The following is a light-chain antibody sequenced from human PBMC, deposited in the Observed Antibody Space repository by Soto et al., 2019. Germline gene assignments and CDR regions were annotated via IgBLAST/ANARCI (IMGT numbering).Light chain of an antibody. J-gene: IGKJ1*01. Sequence: DIQMTQSPSSLSASVGDRVTITCRASQSISSYLNWNQQKPGKAPKVLIYAASSLQSGVPSRFSGSGSGTDFTLTISSLQPEDFPTYYCQQSYSAPRTFGQGTKVEIK. CDR3: QQSYSAPRT. CDR2: AAS. V-gene: IGKV1-39*01. CDR1: QSISSY.